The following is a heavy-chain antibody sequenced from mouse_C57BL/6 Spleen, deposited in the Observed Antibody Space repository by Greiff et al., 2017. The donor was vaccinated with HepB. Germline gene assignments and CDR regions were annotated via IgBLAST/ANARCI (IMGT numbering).Heavy chain of an antibody. CDR2: IDPSDSYT. J-gene: IGHJ1*03. CDR3: ARRGSSYEGYFDV. Sequence: QVQLQQPGAELVKPGASVKLSCKASGYTFTSYWMQWVKQRPGQGLEWIGEIDPSDSYTNYNQKFKGKATLTVDTSSSTADMQLSSLTSEDSAVYYCARRGSSYEGYFDVWGTVTTVTVSS. CDR1: GYTFTSYW. V-gene: IGHV1-50*01. D-gene: IGHD1-1*01.